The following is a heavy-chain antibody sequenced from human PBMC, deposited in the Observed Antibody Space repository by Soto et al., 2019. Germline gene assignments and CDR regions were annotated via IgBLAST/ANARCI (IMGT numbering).Heavy chain of an antibody. V-gene: IGHV2-5*02. Sequence: QISLKESGPTLVKPTQTLTLTCTFSGFSLSTSGVGVGWIRQPPGKALEWLAFIYWDDDKRYRPSLKTRLTITKDPSKNQVVLTMPNMDPIDTATYYCGHIRSPRILDYWGQGTLVTFSS. CDR3: GHIRSPRILDY. J-gene: IGHJ4*02. D-gene: IGHD1-26*01. CDR2: IYWDDDK. CDR1: GFSLSTSGVG.